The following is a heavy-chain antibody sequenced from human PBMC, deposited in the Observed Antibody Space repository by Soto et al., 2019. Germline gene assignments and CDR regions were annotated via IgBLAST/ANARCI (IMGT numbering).Heavy chain of an antibody. D-gene: IGHD3-3*01. CDR2: ISGSGGCR. CDR1: GFTFSSYA. J-gene: IGHJ4*02. Sequence: SGGSLRLSCAASGFTFSSYAMSWVRQAPGKGLEWVSAISGSGGCRYYAEPVKGRFTISRDNSKNTLYLQMNSLRAEDTAVYYCAKSLVEWYVPVDYWGQGTLVTVSS. CDR3: AKSLVEWYVPVDY. V-gene: IGHV3-23*01.